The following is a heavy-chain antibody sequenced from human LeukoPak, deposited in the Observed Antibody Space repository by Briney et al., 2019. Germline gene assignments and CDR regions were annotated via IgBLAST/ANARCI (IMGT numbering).Heavy chain of an antibody. D-gene: IGHD3-10*01. CDR1: GGTFSSYT. CDR3: ARVYYGSGSYQGGFDY. CDR2: IIPILGIA. V-gene: IGHV1-69*02. J-gene: IGHJ4*02. Sequence: ASVKVSCKASGGTFSSYTISWVRQAPGQGLEWIGRIIPILGIANYAQKFQGRVTTTADKSTSTAYMELSSLRSEDTAVYYCARVYYGSGSYQGGFDYWGQGTLVTVSS.